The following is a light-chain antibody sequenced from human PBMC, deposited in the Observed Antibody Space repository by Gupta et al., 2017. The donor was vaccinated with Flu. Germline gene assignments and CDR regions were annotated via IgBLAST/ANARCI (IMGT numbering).Light chain of an antibody. V-gene: IGLV3-21*03. CDR2: DDT. J-gene: IGLJ3*02. Sequence: GKTARMTCGGDSIGSKTVHWYQKKAGQAPVLVVYDDTDRPSGIPERFSGSNSGNTATLTINRVEAGDEAGYYCQVWDSNSDRPVFGGGTQLTVL. CDR1: SIGSKT. CDR3: QVWDSNSDRPV.